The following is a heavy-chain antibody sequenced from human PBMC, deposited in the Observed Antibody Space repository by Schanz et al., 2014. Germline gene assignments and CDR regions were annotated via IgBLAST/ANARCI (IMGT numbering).Heavy chain of an antibody. V-gene: IGHV1-18*01. D-gene: IGHD2-15*01. Sequence: QVQLVQSGGEVKTPGASVKVSCKASGYTFTRSGISWVRQAPGQGLEWLGRIISVLDRRHAAEKFQDRVTFTADMSTSTAYMELGSLRSEDTAVYYCATCSGGTCHAKPVLDNWGQGTLVTVSS. CDR3: ATCSGGTCHAKPVLDN. CDR2: IISVLDRR. CDR1: GYTFTRSG. J-gene: IGHJ4*02.